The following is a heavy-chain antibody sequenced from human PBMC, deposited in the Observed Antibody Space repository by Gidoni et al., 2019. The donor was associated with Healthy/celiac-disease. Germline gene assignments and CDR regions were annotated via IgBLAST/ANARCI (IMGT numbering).Heavy chain of an antibody. J-gene: IGHJ5*02. CDR3: AKDAQPERGNYGVVWFDP. V-gene: IGHV3-23*01. D-gene: IGHD4-4*01. Sequence: TISRDNSKNTLYLQMNSLRAEDTAVYYCAKDAQPERGNYGVVWFDPWGQGTLVTVSS.